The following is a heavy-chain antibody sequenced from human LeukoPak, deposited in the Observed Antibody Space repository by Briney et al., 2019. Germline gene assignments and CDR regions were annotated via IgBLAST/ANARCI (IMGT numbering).Heavy chain of an antibody. CDR3: ATINSYGPFDY. Sequence: PGGSLRLSCAASGFTFSSYEMNWVRQAPGKGLEWVLYISSSGSTIYYADSVKGRFTISRDNAKNSLYLQMNSLRAEDTAVYYCATINSYGPFDYWGQGTLVTVSS. J-gene: IGHJ4*02. V-gene: IGHV3-48*03. CDR1: GFTFSSYE. CDR2: ISSSGSTI. D-gene: IGHD5-18*01.